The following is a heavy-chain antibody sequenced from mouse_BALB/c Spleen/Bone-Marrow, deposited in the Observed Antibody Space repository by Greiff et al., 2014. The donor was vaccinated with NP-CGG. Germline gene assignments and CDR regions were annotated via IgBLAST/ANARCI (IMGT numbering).Heavy chain of an antibody. Sequence: VQLQQSGAELVKPGASVKLSCTASGFNIKDTYMHWVKQRPEQGLEWIGRINPANGNTKYDPKFQSKATITADTSSNTAYLQHSSLTSEDTAVYYCARYYYGSSYFDYWGQGTTLTVSP. V-gene: IGHV14-3*02. CDR1: GFNIKDTY. CDR2: INPANGNT. CDR3: ARYYYGSSYFDY. D-gene: IGHD1-1*01. J-gene: IGHJ2*01.